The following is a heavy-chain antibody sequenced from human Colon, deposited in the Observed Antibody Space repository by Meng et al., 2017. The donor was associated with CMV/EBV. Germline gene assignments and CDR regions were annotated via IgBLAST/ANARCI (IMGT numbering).Heavy chain of an antibody. CDR3: TRHLRGNSFDY. D-gene: IGHD1-26*01. Sequence: ASVKVSCKTSGYYFNNYDINWVRRATGQGIEWVGWMNPKSGQSGYAGKFQGRVTITTDTSTTTAFLELSDMRSDDTAVYYCTRHLRGNSFDYWGQGSLVTVSS. V-gene: IGHV1-8*03. J-gene: IGHJ4*02. CDR2: MNPKSGQS. CDR1: GYYFNNYD.